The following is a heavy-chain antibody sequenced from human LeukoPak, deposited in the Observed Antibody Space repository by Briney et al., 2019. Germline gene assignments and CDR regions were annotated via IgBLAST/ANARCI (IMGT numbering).Heavy chain of an antibody. CDR2: ISWDGGST. J-gene: IGHJ3*02. V-gene: IGHV3-43D*03. CDR3: AKDRYSGSLDAFDI. Sequence: PGGSLRLSCAASGFTFDDYAMHWVRQAPGKGLEWVSLISWDGGSTYYADSVKGRFTISRDNNKNSLYLQMNSLRAEDTALYYCAKDRYSGSLDAFDIWGQGTMVTVSS. D-gene: IGHD1-26*01. CDR1: GFTFDDYA.